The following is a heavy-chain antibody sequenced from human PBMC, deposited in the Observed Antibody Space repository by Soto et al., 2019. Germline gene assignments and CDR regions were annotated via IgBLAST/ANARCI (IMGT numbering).Heavy chain of an antibody. CDR2: ISSFNGNT. J-gene: IGHJ5*02. CDR1: GYTFTSYG. D-gene: IGHD3-9*01. CDR3: ARDPLVYDILTGFRKNWFDP. Sequence: ASVKVSCKASGYTFTSYGISWVRQAPGQGLEWLGWISSFNGNTNYAQKLQGRVTMTTDTSKSTAYLELRSLRSYDTAAYFCARDPLVYDILTGFRKNWFDPWGQGTLVTVSS. V-gene: IGHV1-18*01.